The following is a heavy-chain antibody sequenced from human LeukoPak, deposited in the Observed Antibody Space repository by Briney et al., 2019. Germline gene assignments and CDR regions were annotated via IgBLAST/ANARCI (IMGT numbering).Heavy chain of an antibody. Sequence: GSLRLSCAASGFTFSSYAMHWVRQAPGKGLEWVAVISYDGSNKYYADSVKGRFTISRDNSKNTLYLQMNSLRAEDTAVYYCASSSLRGSDAFDIWGKGKMVTVSS. CDR2: ISYDGSNK. CDR1: GFTFSSYA. CDR3: ASSSLRGSDAFDI. V-gene: IGHV3-30*04. J-gene: IGHJ3*02. D-gene: IGHD3-16*01.